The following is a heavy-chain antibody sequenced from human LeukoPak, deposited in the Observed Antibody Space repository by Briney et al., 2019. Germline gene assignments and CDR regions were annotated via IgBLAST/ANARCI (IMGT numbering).Heavy chain of an antibody. CDR3: AKTFSYYYMDV. Sequence: GGSLRLSCAASGFTLSSYAMSWVRPPPGKGGEWVSAISGSGGSTYYADSVKGRFTISRDNSKNTLYLQMNSLRAEDTAVYYCAKTFSYYYMDVWGKGTTVTVSS. D-gene: IGHD3-16*01. CDR2: ISGSGGST. CDR1: GFTLSSYA. V-gene: IGHV3-23*01. J-gene: IGHJ6*03.